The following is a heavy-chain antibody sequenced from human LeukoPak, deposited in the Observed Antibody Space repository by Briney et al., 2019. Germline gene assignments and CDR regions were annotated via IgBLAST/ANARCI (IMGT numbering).Heavy chain of an antibody. V-gene: IGHV4-34*01. J-gene: IGHJ3*02. Sequence: SETLSLTCAVYGGSFSGYYWSWIRQPPVKGLEWIGEINHSGSTNYNPSLKSRVTISVDTSKNQFSLKLSSVTAADTAVYYCARAPLALDIWGQGTIVTVSS. CDR1: GGSFSGYY. CDR3: ARAPLALDI. CDR2: INHSGST.